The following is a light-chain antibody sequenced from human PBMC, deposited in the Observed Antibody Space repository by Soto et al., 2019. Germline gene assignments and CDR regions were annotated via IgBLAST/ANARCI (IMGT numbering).Light chain of an antibody. CDR3: LLFFGGAVV. J-gene: IGLJ2*01. CDR1: TGAVTSGYY. Sequence: QAVVTQEPSLTVSPGGTVTLTCASSTGAVTSGYYPGWLQQKPGQAPRALIYSTNNKHSWTPARFSGSLLGGKAALTLSGVKPEDEAEYYCLLFFGGAVVFGGGTKLTVL. CDR2: STN. V-gene: IGLV7-43*01.